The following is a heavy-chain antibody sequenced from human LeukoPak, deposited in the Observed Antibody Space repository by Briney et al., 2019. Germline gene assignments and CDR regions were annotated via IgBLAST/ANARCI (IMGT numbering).Heavy chain of an antibody. CDR2: IYPADSDT. D-gene: IGHD5-24*01. CDR3: ARRKGDGYNSPFDY. CDR1: GHSFPNYW. Sequence: GESLKISCKGSGHSFPNYWIGWVRQMPGQGLEWMGIIYPADSDTRYSPSFQGQVTISADKSINTAYLQWTSLKASDTAMYYCARRKGDGYNSPFDYWGQGTLVTVSS. J-gene: IGHJ4*02. V-gene: IGHV5-51*01.